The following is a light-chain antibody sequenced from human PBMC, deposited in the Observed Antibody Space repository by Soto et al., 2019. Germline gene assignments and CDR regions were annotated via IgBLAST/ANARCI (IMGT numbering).Light chain of an antibody. V-gene: IGLV2-14*01. CDR1: SSDVGGYNY. Sequence: QSALTQPASVSGSPGQSITISCTGTSSDVGGYNYVAWYQQHPCKTPKRMIYEVSNRHSGVSNRFSGSKSGNTASLTISGLQAEDEADYYCSSYTSSSTRVFGGGTKLTVL. CDR2: EVS. J-gene: IGLJ3*02. CDR3: SSYTSSSTRV.